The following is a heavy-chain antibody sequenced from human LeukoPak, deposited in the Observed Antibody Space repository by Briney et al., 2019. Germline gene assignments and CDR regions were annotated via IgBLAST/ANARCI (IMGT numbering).Heavy chain of an antibody. CDR3: ATTTSAWGGSDY. CDR2: IKQDGSGK. Sequence: GGSLRLSCAASGFTFSTYWLSWVRQAPGKGLEWVANIKQDGSGKYYVDSVKGRFTISRDNAKNSLYLQMDSLRAEDTAVYYCATTTSAWGGSDYWGQGTLVTVSS. J-gene: IGHJ4*02. CDR1: GFTFSTYW. V-gene: IGHV3-7*01. D-gene: IGHD2-15*01.